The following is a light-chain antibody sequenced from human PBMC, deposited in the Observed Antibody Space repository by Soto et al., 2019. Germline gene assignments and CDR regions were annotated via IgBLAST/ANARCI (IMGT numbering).Light chain of an antibody. CDR2: EAT. Sequence: QSCPTQPASMSGSPEPSITLSVTRPRSNGGSCNLGVCFHQHPDKDPIFRIFEATQRPSGVSHLFSGSRSGNTASLTISGLQSEDEADYYCCSYAGGGTSRVFGSGTKVTV. V-gene: IGLV2-23*01. CDR3: CSYAGGGTSRV. J-gene: IGLJ1*01. CDR1: RSNGGSCNL.